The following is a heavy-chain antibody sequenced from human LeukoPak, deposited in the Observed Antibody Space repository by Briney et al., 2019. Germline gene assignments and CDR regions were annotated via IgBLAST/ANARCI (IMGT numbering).Heavy chain of an antibody. V-gene: IGHV4-34*01. CDR3: AREGTAAPYGMDV. J-gene: IGHJ6*04. Sequence: SETLSLTCAVYGGSFSGYYWSWIRQPPGKGLEWIGELNHSGSTNYNPSLKSRVTISVDTSKNQFSLKLSSVTAADTAVYYCAREGTAAPYGMDVWGKGTTVTVSS. CDR2: LNHSGST. CDR1: GGSFSGYY. D-gene: IGHD2-2*01.